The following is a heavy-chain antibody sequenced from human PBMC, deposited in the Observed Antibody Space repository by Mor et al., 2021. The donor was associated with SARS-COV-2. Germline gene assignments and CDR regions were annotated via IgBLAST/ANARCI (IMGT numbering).Heavy chain of an antibody. CDR3: ARGGNSRRFDY. V-gene: IGHV4-34*01. J-gene: IGHJ4*02. CDR2: INHSGST. Sequence: WIRHPPGKGREWIGEINHSGSTNNNPTHKSRVTISVDTSKNQFSLKLSSVTAADTAVYYCARGGNSRRFDYWGQGTLVTV. D-gene: IGHD6-13*01.